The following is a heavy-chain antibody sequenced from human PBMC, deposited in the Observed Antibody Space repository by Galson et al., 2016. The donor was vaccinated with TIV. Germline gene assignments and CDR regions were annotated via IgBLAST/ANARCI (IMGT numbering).Heavy chain of an antibody. J-gene: IGHJ4*02. CDR1: GLTFSIYN. CDR2: ISTTSSLI. V-gene: IGHV3-48*01. Sequence: SLRLSCAAYGLTFSIYNMNWVRQAPGKGLEWISYISTTSSLIYYADSVRGRFTISRDNAKNSLYLQMNSLRADDTAVYYCAREGRDGYNPYFDYWGQGTLVTVSS. CDR3: AREGRDGYNPYFDY. D-gene: IGHD5-24*01.